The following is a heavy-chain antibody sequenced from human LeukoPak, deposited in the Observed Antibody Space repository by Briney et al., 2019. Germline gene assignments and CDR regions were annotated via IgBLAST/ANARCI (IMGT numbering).Heavy chain of an antibody. J-gene: IGHJ4*02. CDR1: GGTFSSYA. CDR3: ATADNWNHGGNY. D-gene: IGHD1-14*01. CDR2: IIPIFGTA. V-gene: IGHV1-69*05. Sequence: GASVKVSCKASGGTFSSYAISWVRQAPGQGLEWMGRIIPIFGTANYAQKFQGRVTITTDESTSTAYMELSSLRSEDTAVYYCATADNWNHGGNYWGQGTLVTVSS.